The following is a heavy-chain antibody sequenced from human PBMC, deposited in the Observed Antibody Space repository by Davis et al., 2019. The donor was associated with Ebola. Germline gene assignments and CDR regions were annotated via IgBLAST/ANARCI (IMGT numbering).Heavy chain of an antibody. Sequence: SETLSLTCTVPGCSISSYYWSWIRQPPGKGLEWIGYINYSGSTNYNPSLKSRVTISVDTSKNQFSLKLSSVTAADTAVYYCSRMHLTMVRGFVGWGQGTLVTVSS. J-gene: IGHJ4*02. CDR3: SRMHLTMVRGFVG. V-gene: IGHV4-59*08. CDR1: GCSISSYY. CDR2: INYSGST. D-gene: IGHD3-10*01.